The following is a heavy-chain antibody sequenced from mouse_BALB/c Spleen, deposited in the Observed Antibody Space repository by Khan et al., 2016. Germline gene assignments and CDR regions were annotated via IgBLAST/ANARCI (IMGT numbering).Heavy chain of an antibody. V-gene: IGHV1-61*01. Sequence: QVQLKQSGTELVRPGASVKLSCKAAGYSFTRYWMNWVKQRPGQGLEWLGMIHPSDSESRLNQKFKDKATLTVDNSSSIAYMQLSSPTSEDSAVYYCTRSAYGNHPYYAVDYWGQGPSVTVSS. CDR1: GYSFTRYW. D-gene: IGHD2-1*01. CDR2: IHPSDSES. CDR3: TRSAYGNHPYYAVDY. J-gene: IGHJ4*01.